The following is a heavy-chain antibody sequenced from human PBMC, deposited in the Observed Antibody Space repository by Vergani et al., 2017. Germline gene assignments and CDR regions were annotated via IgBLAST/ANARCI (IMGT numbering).Heavy chain of an antibody. Sequence: QVQLVQSGAEVKKPGASVKVSCKASGYTFTSDDINWVRQPTGQGLEWMGWMNPISGNTGYAQNLQGRLTISRDTSVNTAYMELSSLTSEDMAVYYCVRARRTCTYDHCPRYYYDLWGQGTLVTVSS. CDR2: MNPISGNT. J-gene: IGHJ4*02. V-gene: IGHV1-8*03. CDR1: GYTFTSDD. D-gene: IGHD2-8*01. CDR3: VRARRTCTYDHCPRYYYDL.